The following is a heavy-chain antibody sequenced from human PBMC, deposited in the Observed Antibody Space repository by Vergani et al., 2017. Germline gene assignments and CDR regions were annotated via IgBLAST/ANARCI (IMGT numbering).Heavy chain of an antibody. V-gene: IGHV3-49*03. CDR3: VRDQVTMLRGSDALDI. Sequence: EVQLVESGGDLVQPGRSLRLSCTASGFTFGYYAMDWFRLAPCQALELVGGIRSKAHGQPTIYASSVKGRFTISRDASKSIAYLQMNNLQTEDTAMYYCVRDQVTMLRGSDALDIWGQGTMVTVSS. CDR2: IRSKAHGQPT. J-gene: IGHJ3*02. D-gene: IGHD3-10*01. CDR1: GFTFGYYA.